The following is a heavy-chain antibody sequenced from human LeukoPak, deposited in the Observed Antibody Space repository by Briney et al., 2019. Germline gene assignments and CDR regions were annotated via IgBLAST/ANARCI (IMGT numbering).Heavy chain of an antibody. CDR2: VYHSGGA. Sequence: SETLSLTCAVSGASIASHSWWSWVRQPPGKGLEWIGEVYHSGGANYKPSLKSRVIISVDTSRNHFSLKLTSVTAADPAVYFCAYNRNFALDNWGQGTLVTVSS. D-gene: IGHD1-14*01. J-gene: IGHJ4*01. CDR3: AYNRNFALDN. V-gene: IGHV4/OR15-8*01. CDR1: GASIASHSW.